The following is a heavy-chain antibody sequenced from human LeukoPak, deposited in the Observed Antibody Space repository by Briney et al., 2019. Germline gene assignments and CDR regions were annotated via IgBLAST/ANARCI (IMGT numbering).Heavy chain of an antibody. J-gene: IGHJ5*02. D-gene: IGHD6-13*01. CDR2: INWNGGST. V-gene: IGHV3-20*04. CDR1: RCTFDDYG. Sequence: GGSLRLFCAASRCTFDDYGMSWVRQAPGKGLEWVSGINWNGGSTGYADSVKGRFTISRDNAKNSLYLQMNSLGAEDTAVYYCARESSSPRNWFDPWGQGTLVTVSS. CDR3: ARESSSPRNWFDP.